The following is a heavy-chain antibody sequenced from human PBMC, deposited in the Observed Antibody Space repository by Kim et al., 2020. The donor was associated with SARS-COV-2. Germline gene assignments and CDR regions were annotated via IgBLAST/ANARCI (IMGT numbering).Heavy chain of an antibody. CDR3: ARPRSTNTAMVTY. CDR1: GFTFSDYY. D-gene: IGHD5-18*01. V-gene: IGHV3-11*01. Sequence: GGSLRLSCAASGFTFSDYYMSWIRQAPGKGLEWVSYISSSGSTIYYADSVKGRFTISRDNAKNSLYLQMNSLRAEDTAVYYCARPRSTNTAMVTYWGQGTLVTVSS. CDR2: ISSSGSTI. J-gene: IGHJ4*02.